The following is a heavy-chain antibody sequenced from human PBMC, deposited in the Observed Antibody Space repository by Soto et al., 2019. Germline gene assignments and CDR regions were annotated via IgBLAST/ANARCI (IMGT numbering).Heavy chain of an antibody. J-gene: IGHJ4*02. CDR3: ARDMGVFWSGYPEGGFDS. CDR1: GFTFTNYW. CDR2: IKQDGSEK. Sequence: EAQLVESGGGLVQPGGSLRLSCAASGFTFTNYWMSWVRQAPGKGLEWVANIKQDGSEKYYADSAKGRFIISRDNAKTSLYLQMNRLLAEDTAVYYCARDMGVFWSGYPEGGFDSWGQGTPVTVSS. D-gene: IGHD3-3*01. V-gene: IGHV3-7*01.